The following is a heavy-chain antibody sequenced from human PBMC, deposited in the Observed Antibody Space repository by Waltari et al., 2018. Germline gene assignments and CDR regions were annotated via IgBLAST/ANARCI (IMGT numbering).Heavy chain of an antibody. D-gene: IGHD6-19*01. CDR2: ITSGGGDT. CDR1: GFTFSKDA. J-gene: IGHJ4*02. CDR3: AKEIYRIGRPCFDY. V-gene: IGHV3-23*01. Sequence: QLLESGGGWRQAGGSLRLSCDASGFTFSKDARGWVRQAPGKGPEWVSGITSGGGDTYYTDSVRGRFTISRDNSKNTVYLQMNSLRHEDTAVYYCAKEIYRIGRPCFDYWGQGVRVTVSS.